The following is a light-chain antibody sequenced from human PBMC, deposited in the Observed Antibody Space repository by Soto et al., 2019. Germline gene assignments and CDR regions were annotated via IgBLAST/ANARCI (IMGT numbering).Light chain of an antibody. CDR2: DAS. CDR3: QQRSNWPWT. V-gene: IGKV3-11*01. CDR1: QSVSSY. Sequence: EIVLTQSPATLSLSPGERATLSCRASQSVSSYLACYQQKPGQAPRLLIYDASNRATGIPARFSGSGSGTDFTLIISSLEPEDFAVYYCQQRSNWPWTFGQGTKVEIK. J-gene: IGKJ1*01.